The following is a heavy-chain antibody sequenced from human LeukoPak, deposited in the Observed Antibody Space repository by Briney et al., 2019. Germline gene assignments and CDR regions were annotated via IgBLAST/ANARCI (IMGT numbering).Heavy chain of an antibody. V-gene: IGHV3-23*01. CDR2: ISGSGGST. CDR3: TRLSRYGNRWYYVDY. J-gene: IGHJ4*02. Sequence: SGGSLRLSCAASGFTFSSNAMSWVRQAPGKGLEWVSVISGSGGSTYYADSVKGRFTISRDKSKNTLYLQMNSLRAEDTAVYYCTRLSRYGNRWYYVDYWGQGTLVTVSS. CDR1: GFTFSSNA. D-gene: IGHD6-13*01.